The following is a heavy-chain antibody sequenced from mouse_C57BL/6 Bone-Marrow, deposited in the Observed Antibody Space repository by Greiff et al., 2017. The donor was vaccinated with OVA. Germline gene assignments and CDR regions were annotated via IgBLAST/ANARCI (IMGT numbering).Heavy chain of an antibody. CDR1: GYTFTDYN. V-gene: IGHV1-18*01. J-gene: IGHJ4*01. CDR2: INPNNGGT. CDR3: ARKRSHYYAMDY. Sequence: VQLQQSGPELVKPGASVKIPCKASGYTFTDYNMDWVKQSHGKSLEWIGDINPNNGGTIYNQKFKGKATLTVDKSSSTAYMELRSLTSEDTAVYYCARKRSHYYAMDYWGQGTSVTVSS.